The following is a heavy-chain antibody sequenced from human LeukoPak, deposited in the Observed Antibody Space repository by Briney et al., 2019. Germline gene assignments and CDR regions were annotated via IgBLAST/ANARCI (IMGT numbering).Heavy chain of an antibody. J-gene: IGHJ6*03. D-gene: IGHD3-22*01. V-gene: IGHV1-69*06. CDR1: GYTFTSYG. Sequence: SVKVSCKASGYTFTSYGISWVRQAPGQGLEWMGRIIPIFGTASYAQKFQGRVTITADKSTSTAYMELSSLRSEDTAVYYCARADSSGYSYYYYMDVWGKGTTVTVSS. CDR3: ARADSSGYSYYYYMDV. CDR2: IIPIFGTA.